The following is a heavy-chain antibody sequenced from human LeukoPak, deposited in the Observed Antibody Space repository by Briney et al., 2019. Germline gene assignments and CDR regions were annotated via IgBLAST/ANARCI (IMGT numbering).Heavy chain of an antibody. Sequence: GESLRLSCAASGFTFIRYAMTWVRQAPGKGLEWVSSISGSGGSTYHADSVRGRFTISRDNSRNTLYLQMKSLKADDTAVYYCGRRSNSSGAFDIWGQGTMVTVSS. CDR1: GFTFIRYA. CDR2: ISGSGGST. V-gene: IGHV3-23*01. D-gene: IGHD6-25*01. J-gene: IGHJ3*02. CDR3: GRRSNSSGAFDI.